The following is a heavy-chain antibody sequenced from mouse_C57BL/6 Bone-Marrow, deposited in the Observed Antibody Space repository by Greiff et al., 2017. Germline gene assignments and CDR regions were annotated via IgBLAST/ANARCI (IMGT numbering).Heavy chain of an antibody. D-gene: IGHD1-1*01. CDR2: IDPENGDT. CDR3: TRYGSSCGFAY. Sequence: VQLQQSGAELVRPGASVKLSCTASGFNIKDDYMHWVKQRPEQGLEWIGWIDPENGDTEYASKFQGQVTITADTSSNTAYLQLSSLTSEDTAVYYCTRYGSSCGFAYWGKGTLVTVSA. J-gene: IGHJ3*01. V-gene: IGHV14-4*01. CDR1: GFNIKDDY.